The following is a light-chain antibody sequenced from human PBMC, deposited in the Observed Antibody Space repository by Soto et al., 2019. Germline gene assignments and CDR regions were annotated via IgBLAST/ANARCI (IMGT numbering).Light chain of an antibody. Sequence: QSALTQPASVSGSPGQSITISCTGISSDVGTYTLISWYQQYPGKAPKLVIYEGNKRPSGVSNRFSGSKSGNTASLTISGLQAEDEADYYCAAWDDTLSGRVFGGGTQLTVL. CDR1: SSDVGTYTL. J-gene: IGLJ3*02. CDR3: AAWDDTLSGRV. CDR2: EGN. V-gene: IGLV2-23*01.